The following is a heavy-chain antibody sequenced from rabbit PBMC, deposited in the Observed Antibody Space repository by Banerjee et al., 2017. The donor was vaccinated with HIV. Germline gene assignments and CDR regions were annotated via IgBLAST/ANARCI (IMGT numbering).Heavy chain of an antibody. D-gene: IGHD7-1*01. CDR2: IHVGSGGST. CDR1: GIDFSSDYY. Sequence: QEQLVESGGGLVQPEGSLTLTCKASGIDFSSDYYMCWVRQAPGKGLEWIACIHVGSGGSTYYASWAKGRFTISKTSSTTVTLQMTSLTAADTATYFCAREDGAYAGYDGLWGQGTLVTVS. CDR3: AREDGAYAGYDGL. J-gene: IGHJ6*01. V-gene: IGHV1S45*01.